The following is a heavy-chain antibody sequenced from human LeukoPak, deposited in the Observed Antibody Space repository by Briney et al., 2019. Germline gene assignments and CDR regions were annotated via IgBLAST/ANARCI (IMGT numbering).Heavy chain of an antibody. D-gene: IGHD2-2*01. J-gene: IGHJ4*02. Sequence: GGSLRLSCAASGFTFSSYSMNWVRQAPGKGLEWVSSISSSSSYIYYADSVKGRFTISRDNAKNSLYLQMNSLRAEDTAVYYCARGLERYCSSTSCYAPDYWGQGTLVTVSS. V-gene: IGHV3-21*01. CDR3: ARGLERYCSSTSCYAPDY. CDR2: ISSSSSYI. CDR1: GFTFSSYS.